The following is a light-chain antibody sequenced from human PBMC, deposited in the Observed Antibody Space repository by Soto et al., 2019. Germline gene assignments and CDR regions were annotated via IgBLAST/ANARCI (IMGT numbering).Light chain of an antibody. V-gene: IGKV3-15*01. CDR1: QSVSMN. J-gene: IGKJ2*01. CDR2: GAS. Sequence: EIGMTQSPATLAVSPGERATLSCRASQSVSMNLAWYQQKPGQAPRLLIHGASTRATGIPGRFSGSGSGTEFTLTISSLQSEDFAVYYCQQYNSWPPHTFGQGTKVEI. CDR3: QQYNSWPPHT.